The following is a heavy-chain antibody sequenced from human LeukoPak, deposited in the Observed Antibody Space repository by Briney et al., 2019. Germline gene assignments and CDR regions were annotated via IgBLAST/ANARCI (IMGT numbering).Heavy chain of an antibody. Sequence: ASVKVSCKASGYTFTSYDINWVRQATGQGLEWMGWMNPNSGNTNYAQKLQGRVTMTTDTSTSTAYMELRSLRSDDTAVYYCARFNGQWPDDYWGQGTLVTVSS. J-gene: IGHJ4*02. V-gene: IGHV1-18*01. CDR3: ARFNGQWPDDY. D-gene: IGHD6-19*01. CDR2: MNPNSGNT. CDR1: GYTFTSYD.